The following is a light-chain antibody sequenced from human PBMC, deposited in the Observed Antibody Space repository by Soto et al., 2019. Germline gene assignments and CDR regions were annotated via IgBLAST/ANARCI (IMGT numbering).Light chain of an antibody. Sequence: QSPATLCVFAGEGGTLSCRASQTINNNLAWYPQKPGQAPRLLIYGASSRATGIPDRFSGSGSGTDFTLTISRLEPEDFEVYYCQQRSNWPKTFGQGTKVDIK. CDR3: QQRSNWPKT. CDR2: GAS. V-gene: IGKV3-11*01. J-gene: IGKJ1*01. CDR1: QTINNN.